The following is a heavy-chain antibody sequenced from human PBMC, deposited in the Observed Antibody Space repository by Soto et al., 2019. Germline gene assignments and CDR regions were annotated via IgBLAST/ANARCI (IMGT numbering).Heavy chain of an antibody. Sequence: QVQLVQSGAAVKKPGSSVKVSCKASGGTFSSYAISWVRQAPGQGLEWMGGIIPIFGTANYAQKFQGRVTITADESTRPAYVELSSLRAEDTAVYYCARDERAYSGSYLLDYWGQGTLVTVSS. CDR1: GGTFSSYA. CDR2: IIPIFGTA. D-gene: IGHD1-26*01. CDR3: ARDERAYSGSYLLDY. V-gene: IGHV1-69*01. J-gene: IGHJ4*02.